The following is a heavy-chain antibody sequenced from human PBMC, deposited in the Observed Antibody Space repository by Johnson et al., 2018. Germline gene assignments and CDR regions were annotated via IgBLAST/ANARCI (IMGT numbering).Heavy chain of an antibody. CDR1: GFTFDAYA. J-gene: IGHJ6*04. Sequence: VQLVQSGGGLVQPGRSQRLSCAASGFTFDAYAMHWVRQAPGTGLEWVSGMSWHSDNIAYADSVKGRFTISRDSTKHPLYLQMNSMRAEDTALFYCAKGPTASTFFRQDVWGKGTTVTVSS. CDR3: AKGPTASTFFRQDV. CDR2: MSWHSDNI. V-gene: IGHV3-9*01. D-gene: IGHD3-3*01.